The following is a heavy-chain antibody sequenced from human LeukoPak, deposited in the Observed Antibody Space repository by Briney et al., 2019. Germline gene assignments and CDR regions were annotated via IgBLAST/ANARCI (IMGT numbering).Heavy chain of an antibody. V-gene: IGHV3-23*01. CDR3: ARWRITMVRGGLDY. CDR2: ISDSGGRT. J-gene: IGHJ4*02. Sequence: PGGSLRLSCAVSGITLSNYGMSWVRQAPGKGLEWVAGISDSGGRTNYADSVKGRFTISRDNSKNTLYLQMNSLRAEDTAVYYCARWRITMVRGGLDYWGQGTLVTVSS. D-gene: IGHD3-10*01. CDR1: GITLSNYG.